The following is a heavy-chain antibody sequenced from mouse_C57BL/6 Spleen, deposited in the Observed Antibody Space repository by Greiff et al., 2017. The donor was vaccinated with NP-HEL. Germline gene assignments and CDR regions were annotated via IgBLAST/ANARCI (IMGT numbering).Heavy chain of an antibody. CDR1: GYTFTTYP. D-gene: IGHD1-1*01. Sequence: QVQLQQSGAELVKPGASFKMSSKASGYTFTTYPIEWMKQNHGKSLEWIGNFHPYNDDTKYNEKFKGKATLTVEKSSSTVYLELSRLTSDDSAVYYCARGFGYYYGSSYYYAMDYWGQGTSVTVSS. V-gene: IGHV1-47*01. J-gene: IGHJ4*01. CDR3: ARGFGYYYGSSYYYAMDY. CDR2: FHPYNDDT.